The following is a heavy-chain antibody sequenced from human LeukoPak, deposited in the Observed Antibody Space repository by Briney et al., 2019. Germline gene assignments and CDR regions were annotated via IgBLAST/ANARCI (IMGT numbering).Heavy chain of an antibody. J-gene: IGHJ6*03. D-gene: IGHD3-10*01. Sequence: SPSETLSLTCTVSGGSIKTNYWSWIRQPPGKGLEWIGYIYYSGSTNYNPSLKSRVTISVDTSKNQFSLKLSSVTAADTAVYYCARVRGSGKYYYYYMDVWGKGTTVTISS. CDR1: GGSIKTNY. V-gene: IGHV4-59*01. CDR2: IYYSGST. CDR3: ARVRGSGKYYYYYMDV.